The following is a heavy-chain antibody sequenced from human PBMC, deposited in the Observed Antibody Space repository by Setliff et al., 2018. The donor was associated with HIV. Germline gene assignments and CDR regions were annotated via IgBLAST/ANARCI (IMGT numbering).Heavy chain of an antibody. D-gene: IGHD3-16*01. J-gene: IGHJ4*02. CDR3: AAVPWGHSSLIIDH. Sequence: GGSLRLSCAASGFTFWSHSMLWVRQAPGKGLQWVAYISRGGDSIFYEDSVKGRFTISRDNDKNSLYLQMDSLRAEDTAVYYCAAVPWGHSSLIIDHWGQGTPVTVSS. V-gene: IGHV3-48*01. CDR1: GFTFWSHS. CDR2: ISRGGDSI.